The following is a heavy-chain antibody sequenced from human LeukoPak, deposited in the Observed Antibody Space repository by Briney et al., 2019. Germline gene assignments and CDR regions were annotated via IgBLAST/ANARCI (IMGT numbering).Heavy chain of an antibody. Sequence: ASVKVSCKASGYTFTGYHMHWVRQAPAHGLEWMGWINPNSGGTNYAQKFQGRVTMTRDTSISTAYMELSRLGSDDTAVYYCASGREYSGSGSHDDAFDVWGQGTMVTVPS. D-gene: IGHD3-10*01. CDR2: INPNSGGT. V-gene: IGHV1-2*02. J-gene: IGHJ3*01. CDR3: ASGREYSGSGSHDDAFDV. CDR1: GYTFTGYH.